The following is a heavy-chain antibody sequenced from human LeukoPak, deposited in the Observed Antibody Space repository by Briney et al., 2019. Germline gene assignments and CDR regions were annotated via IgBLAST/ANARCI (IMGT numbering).Heavy chain of an antibody. Sequence: PGGSLRLSCAASGFTFRTYAMSWVRQAPGKGLEWVSVIYSGGSTYYADSVKGRFTISRHNSKNTLYLQMNSLRAEDTAVYYCARDRDCSSTSCYPSWFDPWGQGTLVTVSS. CDR1: GFTFRTYA. J-gene: IGHJ5*02. CDR2: IYSGGST. CDR3: ARDRDCSSTSCYPSWFDP. V-gene: IGHV3-53*04. D-gene: IGHD2-2*01.